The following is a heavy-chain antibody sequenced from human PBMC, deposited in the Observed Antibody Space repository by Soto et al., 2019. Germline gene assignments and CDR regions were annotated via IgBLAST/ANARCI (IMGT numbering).Heavy chain of an antibody. CDR2: IYYSGST. CDR1: GYSVSSGDYY. V-gene: IGHV4-61*08. J-gene: IGHJ5*02. D-gene: IGHD1-7*01. CDR3: ASYNWNYWFDH. Sequence: XETLSLTCTVAGYSVSSGDYYWSWIRQPPGKGLEWIGYIYYSGSTTYHPSLKSRVTISLDKSKNQFSLNLSSVTAADTAVYYCASYNWNYWFDHWGQGALVTVSS.